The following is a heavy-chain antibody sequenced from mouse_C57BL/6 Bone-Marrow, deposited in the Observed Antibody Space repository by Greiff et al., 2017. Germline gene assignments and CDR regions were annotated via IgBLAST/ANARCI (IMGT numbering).Heavy chain of an antibody. Sequence: DVKLQESGEGLVKPGGSLKLSCAASGFTFSSYAMSWVRQTPEKRLEWVAYISSGGDYIYYADTVKGLFTISRDNARNTLYLQMSSLKSEATAMYYCTRDRLRSVARGFAYWGQGTLVTVSA. CDR1: GFTFSSYA. V-gene: IGHV5-9-1*02. CDR3: TRDRLRSVARGFAY. D-gene: IGHD1-1*01. J-gene: IGHJ3*01. CDR2: ISSGGDYI.